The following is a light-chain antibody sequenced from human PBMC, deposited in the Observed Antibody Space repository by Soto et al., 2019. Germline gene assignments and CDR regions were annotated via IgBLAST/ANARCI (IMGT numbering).Light chain of an antibody. CDR1: QSFRSAY. V-gene: IGKV3-20*01. J-gene: IGKJ4*01. CDR3: QHYGTSLVT. Sequence: EIVLTQSPGTLSLSPGERATLSCRASQSFRSAYLAWYQQKPGQAPRLLIYGASSRATGIPDRFSGSGSGTDFTLTISRLEPEDFAVYFCQHYGTSLVTFGGGTKVEIK. CDR2: GAS.